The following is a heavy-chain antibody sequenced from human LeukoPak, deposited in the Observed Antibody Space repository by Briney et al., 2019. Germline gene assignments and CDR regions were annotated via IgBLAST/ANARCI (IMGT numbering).Heavy chain of an antibody. Sequence: ASVKVSCKASGNTFTAYYMYWVRQAPGQGLEWMGWINPNSGGTRSAQKFQGRVTMTRDTSISTAYMELSRLISDDTAVYYCARAGYYATSGPDYWGQGTLVTVSS. J-gene: IGHJ4*02. D-gene: IGHD3-22*01. CDR3: ARAGYYATSGPDY. CDR1: GNTFTAYY. V-gene: IGHV1-2*02. CDR2: INPNSGGT.